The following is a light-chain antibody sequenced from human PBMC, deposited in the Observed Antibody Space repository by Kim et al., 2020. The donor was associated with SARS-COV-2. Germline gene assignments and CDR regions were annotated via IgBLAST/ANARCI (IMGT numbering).Light chain of an antibody. CDR1: NMGTKN. CDR3: QVWDSSAGV. CDR2: GDS. Sequence: VARRQTARITCGGNNMGTKNGHWFHQKPGQAPVLVICGDSNRPSGIPERFSGSNSGNTATLTISRAQPGDEADYYCQVWDSSAGVFGGGTQLTVL. J-gene: IGLJ3*02. V-gene: IGLV3-9*01.